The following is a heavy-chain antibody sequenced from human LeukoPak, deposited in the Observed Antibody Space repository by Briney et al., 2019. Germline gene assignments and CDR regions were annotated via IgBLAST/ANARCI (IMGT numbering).Heavy chain of an antibody. CDR3: ARAVWVGATRYFDY. Sequence: SETLSLTCTVSGVSISSGDYYWSWIRQPPGKGLEWIGYIYYSGSTYYNPSLKSRVTISVDTSKNQFSLKLSSVTAADTAVYYCARAVWVGATRYFDYWGQGTLVTVSS. CDR2: IYYSGST. D-gene: IGHD1-26*01. V-gene: IGHV4-30-4*08. J-gene: IGHJ4*02. CDR1: GVSISSGDYY.